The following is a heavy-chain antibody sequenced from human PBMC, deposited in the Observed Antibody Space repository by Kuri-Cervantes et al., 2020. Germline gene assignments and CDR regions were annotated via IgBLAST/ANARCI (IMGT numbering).Heavy chain of an antibody. V-gene: IGHV3-23*01. CDR2: ISNNGADT. J-gene: IGHJ3*02. CDR3: ARDLVDIVATIEAFDI. Sequence: GESLKISCAASGFTFSSFSMTWVRQTPGKGLEWVSVISNNGADTFYADSVRGRFTISRDNAKNSLYLQMNSLRAEDTAVYYCARDLVDIVATIEAFDIWGQGTMVTDSS. D-gene: IGHD5-12*01. CDR1: GFTFSSFS.